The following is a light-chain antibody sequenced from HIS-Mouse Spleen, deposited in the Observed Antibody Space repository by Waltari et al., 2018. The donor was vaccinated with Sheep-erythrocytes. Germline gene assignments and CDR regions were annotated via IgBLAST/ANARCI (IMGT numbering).Light chain of an antibody. V-gene: IGLV2-11*01. J-gene: IGLJ3*02. CDR3: CPYAGSYTWV. CDR1: SSDVGGSNY. Sequence: QSALTQPRSVSGSPGQSVTISCTGTSSDVGGSNYVSWYQQHPGKAPKLMIYDVSKRPSGVPDRFSGSKSGNTASLTISGLQAEDEADYYCCPYAGSYTWVFGGGTKLTVL. CDR2: DVS.